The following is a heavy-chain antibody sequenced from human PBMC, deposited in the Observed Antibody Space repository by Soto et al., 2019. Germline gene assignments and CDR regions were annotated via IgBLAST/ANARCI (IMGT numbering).Heavy chain of an antibody. CDR3: ARAGQLGY. D-gene: IGHD6-6*01. J-gene: IGHJ4*02. V-gene: IGHV1-18*01. Sequence: QVQLVQYGAEVKKPGASVKVSCQASGYASSNYAFSWVRQAPGQGLEWMGWISGYNGNTNYAERLQGRVTMTTDTSMTTAYMELKSLRYDDTAVYYCARAGQLGYWGQGTPVTVSS. CDR2: ISGYNGNT. CDR1: GYASSNYA.